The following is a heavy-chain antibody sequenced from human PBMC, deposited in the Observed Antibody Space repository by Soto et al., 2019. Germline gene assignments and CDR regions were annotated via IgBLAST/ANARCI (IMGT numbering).Heavy chain of an antibody. CDR2: VADAWST. D-gene: IGHD2-8*02. CDR3: VRHGGVCFDP. Sequence: QVQLQESGPGLVKPSGTITLTSVVSRGSIRSGTWSGGARPPPGKGLEWIGQVADAWSTIYNPALRSGVTIPLEEATSQFTLSLSAVSPAETAFYYFVRHGGVCFDPWGEGTLVSVSA. CDR1: RGSIRSGTW. J-gene: IGHJ5*02. V-gene: IGHV4-4*02.